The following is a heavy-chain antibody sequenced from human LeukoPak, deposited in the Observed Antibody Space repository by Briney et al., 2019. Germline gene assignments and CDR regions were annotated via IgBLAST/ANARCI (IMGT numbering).Heavy chain of an antibody. Sequence: SVKVSCKASGGTFSSYAISWVRQAPGQGLEWMGRIIPIFGTANYAQKFQGRVTITTDESTSTAYMELSSLRSEDTAVYYCARDPVYDSSGYLDDAFDIWGQGTMVTVSS. CDR3: ARDPVYDSSGYLDDAFDI. CDR2: IIPIFGTA. V-gene: IGHV1-69*05. J-gene: IGHJ3*02. D-gene: IGHD3-22*01. CDR1: GGTFSSYA.